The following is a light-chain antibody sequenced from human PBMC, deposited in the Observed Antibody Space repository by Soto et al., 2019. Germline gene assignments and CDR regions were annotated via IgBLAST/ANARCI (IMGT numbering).Light chain of an antibody. V-gene: IGKV1-39*01. Sequence: DIQMTQSPSSLAASVGDSVTITCRASQTINKLLNWYQQKPGKAPKLLMNAASSLQGGVPSRFSGSGSGTDFTLTISSFQPEDSATYYCQQSHSSPISFGGGTKVELK. CDR2: AAS. CDR3: QQSHSSPIS. CDR1: QTINKL. J-gene: IGKJ4*01.